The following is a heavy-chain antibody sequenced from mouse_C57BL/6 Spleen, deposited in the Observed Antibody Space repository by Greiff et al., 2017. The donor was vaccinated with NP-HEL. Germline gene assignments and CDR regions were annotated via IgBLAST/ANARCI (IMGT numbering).Heavy chain of an antibody. V-gene: IGHV1-61*01. CDR2: IYPSDSET. Sequence: VQLQQPGAELVRPGSSVKLSCKASGYTFTSYWMDWVKQRPGQGLEWIGNIYPSDSETHYNQKFKDKATFTVDKSSSTAYMQLSSLTSEDSAVYYCASLIYDGHYWGQGTTLTVSS. CDR3: ASLIYDGHY. CDR1: GYTFTSYW. D-gene: IGHD2-3*01. J-gene: IGHJ2*01.